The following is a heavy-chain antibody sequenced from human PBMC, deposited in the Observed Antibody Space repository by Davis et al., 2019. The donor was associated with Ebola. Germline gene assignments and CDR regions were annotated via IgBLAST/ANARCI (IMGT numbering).Heavy chain of an antibody. CDR3: AKEDWWRFDP. D-gene: IGHD2-8*02. J-gene: IGHJ5*02. CDR1: GFTFSSYS. V-gene: IGHV3-21*04. Sequence: PGGSLRLSCAASGFTFSSYSMNWVRQAPGKGLEWVSSISSSSSFINYADSVQGRFSISRDNAQNSLYLQMNSLRAEDTAMYYCAKEDWWRFDPWGQGTLVTVSS. CDR2: ISSSSSFI.